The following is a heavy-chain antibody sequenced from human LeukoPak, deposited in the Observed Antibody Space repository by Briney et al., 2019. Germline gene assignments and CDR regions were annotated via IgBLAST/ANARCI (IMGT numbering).Heavy chain of an antibody. Sequence: GSSEKVSCKASGYTFTSYYMYWVRQAPGQGLEWMGIINPSGGDTTYAQKFQGGVTMSRDTSTNTVFMELSSLRSEDTAIYYCARFLGYCSSTSCYRNWFDPWGQGTLVTVSS. CDR1: GYTFTSYY. J-gene: IGHJ5*02. CDR2: INPSGGDT. CDR3: ARFLGYCSSTSCYRNWFDP. V-gene: IGHV1-46*01. D-gene: IGHD2-2*01.